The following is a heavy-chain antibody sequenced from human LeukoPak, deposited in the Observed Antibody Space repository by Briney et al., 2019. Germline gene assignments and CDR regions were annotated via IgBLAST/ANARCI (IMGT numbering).Heavy chain of an antibody. J-gene: IGHJ4*02. CDR3: ARRVNCGGDCSGDHFDY. V-gene: IGHV1-69*05. CDR1: GGTFSSYA. Sequence: SVKVSCKASGGTFSSYAISWVRQAPGQGLEWMGGIIPIFGTANYAQKFQGRVTITTDESTSTAYMELSSLRSEDTAVYYCARRVNCGGDCSGDHFDYWGQGTLVTVSS. CDR2: IIPIFGTA. D-gene: IGHD2-21*02.